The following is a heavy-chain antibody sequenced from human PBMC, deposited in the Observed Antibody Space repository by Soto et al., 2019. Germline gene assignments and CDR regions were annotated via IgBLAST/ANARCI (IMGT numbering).Heavy chain of an antibody. CDR2: IYPGDSDT. V-gene: IGHV5-51*01. J-gene: IGHJ6*02. D-gene: IGHD6-6*01. CDR1: GYSFTSYW. CDR3: ARGSSSEGLYYYYYGMDV. Sequence: GQSLNLSCKGSGYSFTSYWIGWVRQMPGKGLEWMGIIYPGDSDTRYSPSFQGQVTISADKSISTAYLQWSSLKASDTAMYYCARGSSSEGLYYYYYGMDVWGQGTTVTVSS.